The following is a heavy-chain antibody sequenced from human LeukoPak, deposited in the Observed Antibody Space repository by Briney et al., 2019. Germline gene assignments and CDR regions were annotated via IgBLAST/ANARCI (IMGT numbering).Heavy chain of an antibody. Sequence: ASVKVSCKASGYTFTVYDINWVRQAPGQGLEWVGWMNPNNGGTVYAQKFQGRVTMTRDTSTGTLYMELNSLKSEDTAVYYCARGAIFGVTPRGYGMDVWGQGTTVTVSS. CDR2: MNPNNGGT. CDR1: GYTFTVYD. J-gene: IGHJ6*02. D-gene: IGHD3-3*01. V-gene: IGHV1-8*01. CDR3: ARGAIFGVTPRGYGMDV.